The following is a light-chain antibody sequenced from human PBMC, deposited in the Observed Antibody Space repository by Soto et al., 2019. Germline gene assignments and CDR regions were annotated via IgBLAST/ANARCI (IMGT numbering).Light chain of an antibody. CDR3: QQCAHSPLT. CDR2: DAS. J-gene: IGKJ1*01. CDR1: ESVTNNY. V-gene: IGKV3-20*01. Sequence: EIVLTQSPGTLSLSPGERATLSCRASESVTNNYLAWYQQKPGQAPRLLIYDASNRATGIPDRFSGSGSGTEFTLTISRLEPEDFALYYCQQCAHSPLTFGQGTKVEIK.